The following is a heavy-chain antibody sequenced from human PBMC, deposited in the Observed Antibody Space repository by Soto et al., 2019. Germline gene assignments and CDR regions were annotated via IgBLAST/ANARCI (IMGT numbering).Heavy chain of an antibody. Sequence: ASVKVSCKASGYTFTNYAMHLVRQAPGQRLEWMGWINAGNGNTKDSQKFHVRVTITRDTSASTAYMELSSLRSEDTAVYYCATTSGPAPHDAFDIWGQGKMVTVSS. CDR2: INAGNGNT. V-gene: IGHV1-3*01. CDR1: GYTFTNYA. J-gene: IGHJ3*02. CDR3: ATTSGPAPHDAFDI. D-gene: IGHD2-2*01.